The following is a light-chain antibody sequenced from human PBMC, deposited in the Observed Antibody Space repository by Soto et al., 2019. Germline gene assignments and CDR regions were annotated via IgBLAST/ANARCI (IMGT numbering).Light chain of an antibody. CDR2: YAS. V-gene: IGKV3-15*01. Sequence: EIMMTQSPATLSVSPGERATLSCRASQSVRNNLAWYQQKPGQAPRLLIYYASTRATGIPARFSGSGSGTAFTLTISSLQSEDFALYYCHQYNNWPPITFGQGTRLEIK. CDR1: QSVRNN. J-gene: IGKJ5*01. CDR3: HQYNNWPPIT.